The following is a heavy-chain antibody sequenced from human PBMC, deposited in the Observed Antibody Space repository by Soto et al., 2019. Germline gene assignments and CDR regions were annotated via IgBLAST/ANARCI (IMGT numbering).Heavy chain of an antibody. Sequence: QVQVVQSGAEVTKPGSSVKISCKASGRIFSSFPTSWVRQVPGQGLEWMGGVISASGSVTYAPKFQGRVTMTAVNSAGIGYMELTSLTYEDTAIYYCARVGSRDAYNYVLDQWGPGTMVTVSS. CDR2: VISASGSV. J-gene: IGHJ1*01. CDR1: GRIFSSFP. CDR3: ARVGSRDAYNYVLDQ. V-gene: IGHV1-69*06. D-gene: IGHD5-18*01.